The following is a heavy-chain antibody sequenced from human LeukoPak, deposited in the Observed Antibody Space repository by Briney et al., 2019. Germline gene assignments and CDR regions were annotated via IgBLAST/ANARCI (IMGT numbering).Heavy chain of an antibody. CDR3: VTSTGQPFIRYDY. J-gene: IGHJ4*02. V-gene: IGHV3-66*02. CDR2: IYGADAA. Sequence: GGSLRLSCAASGFNVSSNYMTWIRQAPGKGLEWVSLIYGADAAYYAESVRGRFMISRDNLKNTLFLQMNSLRVEDTAVYYCVTSTGQPFIRYDYWGQGTHVTVSS. CDR1: GFNVSSNY. D-gene: IGHD3-16*01.